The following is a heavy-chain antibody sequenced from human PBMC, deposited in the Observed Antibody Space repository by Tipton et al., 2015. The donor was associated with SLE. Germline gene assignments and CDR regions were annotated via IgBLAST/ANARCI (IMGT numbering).Heavy chain of an antibody. Sequence: TLSLTCGVSGYSISDYYWTWIRQPAGEGLEWIGRMYASGSTNYNPSLKSRVTISVDTSKNQFSLKLSSVTAADTAVYYCARGAAAGYYYYYYMDVWGKGTTVTVSS. J-gene: IGHJ6*03. V-gene: IGHV4-4*07. CDR2: MYASGST. CDR3: ARGAAAGYYYYYYMDV. D-gene: IGHD6-13*01. CDR1: GYSISDYY.